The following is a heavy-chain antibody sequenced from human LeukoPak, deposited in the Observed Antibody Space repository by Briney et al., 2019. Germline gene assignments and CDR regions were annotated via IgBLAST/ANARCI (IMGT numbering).Heavy chain of an antibody. J-gene: IGHJ4*02. Sequence: PGGSLRLSCAASGFTFSSYAMHWVRQAPGKGLEWVAVIPYDGSNKYYADSVKGRFTISRDNSKNTLYLQMISLRAEDTAVYYCARDPGGVYSGYDGVFDYWGQGTLVTVSS. CDR2: IPYDGSNK. CDR1: GFTFSSYA. CDR3: ARDPGGVYSGYDGVFDY. V-gene: IGHV3-30*01. D-gene: IGHD5-12*01.